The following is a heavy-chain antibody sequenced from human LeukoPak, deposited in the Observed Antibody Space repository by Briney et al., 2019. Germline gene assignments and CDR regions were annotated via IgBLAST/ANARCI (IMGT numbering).Heavy chain of an antibody. V-gene: IGHV1-2*02. Sequence: ASVKVSCKASGGTFSSYAISWVRQAPGQGLEWMGWIDPNSGGTNYAQKFQGRVTMTRDTSISTAYMELSRLRSDDTAVYYCARDLLYSNYGDYWGQGTLVTVSS. CDR2: IDPNSGGT. CDR3: ARDLLYSNYGDY. J-gene: IGHJ4*02. CDR1: GGTFSSYA. D-gene: IGHD4-11*01.